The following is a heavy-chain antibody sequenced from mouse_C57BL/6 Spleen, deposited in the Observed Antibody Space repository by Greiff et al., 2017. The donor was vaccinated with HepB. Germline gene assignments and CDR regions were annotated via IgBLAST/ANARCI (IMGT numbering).Heavy chain of an antibody. CDR3: ARSVYLYYFDY. CDR1: GYTFTDYY. J-gene: IGHJ2*01. D-gene: IGHD5-1*01. CDR2: IYPGSGNT. Sequence: QVQLKESGAELVRPGASVKLSCKASGYTFTDYYINWVKQRPGQGLEWIARIYPGSGNTYYNEKFKGKATLTAEKSSSTAYMQLSSLTSEDSAVSFCARSVYLYYFDYWCQGTTLTVSS. V-gene: IGHV1-76*01.